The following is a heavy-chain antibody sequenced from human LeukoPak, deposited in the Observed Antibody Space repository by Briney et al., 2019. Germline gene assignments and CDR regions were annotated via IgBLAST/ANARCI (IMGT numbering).Heavy chain of an antibody. CDR2: INPGGGST. J-gene: IGHJ5*02. CDR1: GYSFTSYY. D-gene: IGHD4-23*01. CDR3: AKDLRWDHPGLDP. V-gene: IGHV1-46*01. Sequence: ASVKVSCKASGYSFTSYYIHWVRQAPGQGLDSMGIINPGGGSTSYAQKFQDRVTMTRDTSTSTVYMELNSLRSEDTAVYYCAKDLRWDHPGLDPWGQGTLVIVSS.